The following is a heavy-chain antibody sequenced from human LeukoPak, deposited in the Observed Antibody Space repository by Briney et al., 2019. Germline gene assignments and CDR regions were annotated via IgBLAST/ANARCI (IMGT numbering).Heavy chain of an antibody. CDR3: ARLSTLLSY. Sequence: SETLSLTCTVSGGSISSYYWSWIRQPPGKGLEWIGEINHSGNTNYNPSLKSRVIISVDTSKRQFSLKLSSVTAADTAVYYCARLSTLLSYWGQGTLVTVSS. CDR1: GGSISSYY. CDR2: INHSGNT. V-gene: IGHV4-34*01. J-gene: IGHJ4*02.